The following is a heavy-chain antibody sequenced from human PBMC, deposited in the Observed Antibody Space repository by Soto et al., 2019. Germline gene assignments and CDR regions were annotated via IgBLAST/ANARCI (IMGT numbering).Heavy chain of an antibody. D-gene: IGHD3-22*01. CDR2: ISGSGGST. CDR1: GSTFSSYA. V-gene: IGHV3-23*01. Sequence: SPRLSRAASGSTFSSYAMSWVRQAPGKGLEWVSAISGSGGSTYYADSVKGRFTISRDNSKNTLYLQMNSLRAEDTAVYYCAKLGGGGYYDSSGYYPIPWGQGTLVTVSS. CDR3: AKLGGGGYYDSSGYYPIP. J-gene: IGHJ5*02.